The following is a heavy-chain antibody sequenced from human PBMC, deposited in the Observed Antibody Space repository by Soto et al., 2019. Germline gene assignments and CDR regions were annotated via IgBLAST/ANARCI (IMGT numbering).Heavy chain of an antibody. D-gene: IGHD2-8*01. V-gene: IGHV3-23*01. CDR1: GFTFSNYA. CDR2: IGGGGGCT. Sequence: GGSLRLSCAASGFTFSNYAMSWVRQAPGKGLEWVSAIGGGGGCTYNADSVKGRFTISRDNSKNTVSLQLNSLKAEDTAVYFCAQGTSGGFTRYFDYWGQGTLVTVSS. CDR3: AQGTSGGFTRYFDY. J-gene: IGHJ4*02.